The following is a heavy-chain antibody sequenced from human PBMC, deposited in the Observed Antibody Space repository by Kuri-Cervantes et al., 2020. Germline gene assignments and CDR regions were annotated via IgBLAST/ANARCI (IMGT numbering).Heavy chain of an antibody. V-gene: IGHV1-8*02. Sequence: ASVKVSCKASGYTFTSYDINWVRQATGQGLEWMGWMNSNSGNTGYAQKFQGRVTMTRNTSISTAYMELSSLRSEDTAVYYCARVQVRGIRNVWAAFDYWGQGTLVTVSS. CDR1: GYTFTSYD. CDR3: ARVQVRGIRNVWAAFDY. D-gene: IGHD3-10*01. CDR2: MNSNSGNT. J-gene: IGHJ4*02.